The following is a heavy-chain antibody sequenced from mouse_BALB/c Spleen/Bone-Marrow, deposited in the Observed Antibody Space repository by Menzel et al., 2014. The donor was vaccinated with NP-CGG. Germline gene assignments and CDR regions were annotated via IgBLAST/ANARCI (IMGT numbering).Heavy chain of an antibody. J-gene: IGHJ2*01. CDR2: INPGSGST. Sequence: VQLQQSGAELVRPGTSVKVSCKASGYAFTDYLMEWLKRRPGQGLEWIGVINPGSGSTNYNEKFKDKATLTADKSSSTAYMQLNSLTSDDSAVYFCARYDGYFDYWGQGTILTVSS. V-gene: IGHV1-54*01. D-gene: IGHD2-3*01. CDR1: GYAFTDYL. CDR3: ARYDGYFDY.